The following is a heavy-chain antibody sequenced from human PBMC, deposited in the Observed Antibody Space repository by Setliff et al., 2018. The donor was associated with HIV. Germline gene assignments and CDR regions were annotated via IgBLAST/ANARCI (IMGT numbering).Heavy chain of an antibody. CDR2: INTNTGNP. D-gene: IGHD3-16*01. V-gene: IGHV7-4-1*02. CDR1: GYTFTNYV. J-gene: IGHJ5*02. Sequence: ASVKVSCKASGYTFTNYVMNWVRQAPGQGLEWMGWINTNTGNPTYAQGFTGRFVFSLDTSVSTAYLQISSLKAEGTAVYYCARDFLILPVGYDPWGQGTLVTVSS. CDR3: ARDFLILPVGYDP.